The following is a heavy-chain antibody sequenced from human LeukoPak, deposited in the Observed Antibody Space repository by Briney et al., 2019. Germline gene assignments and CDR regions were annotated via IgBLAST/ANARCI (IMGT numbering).Heavy chain of an antibody. V-gene: IGHV4-61*02. CDR2: IYTSGST. D-gene: IGHD6-19*01. Sequence: PSETLSLTCTVSGGSISGGSYYWSWIRQPAGKGLEWIGRIYTSGSTNYNPSLMSRVTISVDTSKNQFSLKLSSVTAADTAVYYCARVRSSSGWYAYWGQGTLVTVSS. J-gene: IGHJ4*02. CDR1: GGSISGGSYY. CDR3: ARVRSSSGWYAY.